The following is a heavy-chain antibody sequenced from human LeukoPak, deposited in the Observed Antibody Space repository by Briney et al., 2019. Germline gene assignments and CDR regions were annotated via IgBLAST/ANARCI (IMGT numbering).Heavy chain of an antibody. J-gene: IGHJ5*02. D-gene: IGHD4-11*01. Sequence: PSETLSLTCTVSGGSISTYYWSWIRQPPGKGLEWLGYIDYSGSTKYNPSLKSRVTMSIDTSKNQFSVRLTSVTAPDTAVYYCAKSTVRFDPWGQGIRVTVSS. CDR1: GGSISTYY. CDR2: IDYSGST. CDR3: AKSTVRFDP. V-gene: IGHV4-59*08.